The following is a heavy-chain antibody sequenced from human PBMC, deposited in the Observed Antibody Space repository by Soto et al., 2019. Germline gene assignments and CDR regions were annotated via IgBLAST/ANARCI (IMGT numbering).Heavy chain of an antibody. CDR2: INPSGGST. J-gene: IGHJ6*02. CDR3: ARGHRAVYSSSWYGPGNYSYYYYGMDV. Sequence: ASVKVSCKASGYTFTSYYMHWVRQAPGQGLEWMGIINPSGGSTSYAQKFQGRVTMTRDTSTSTVYMELSSLRPEDTAVYYCARGHRAVYSSSWYGPGNYSYYYYGMDVWGQGTTVTVSS. CDR1: GYTFTSYY. D-gene: IGHD6-13*01. V-gene: IGHV1-46*01.